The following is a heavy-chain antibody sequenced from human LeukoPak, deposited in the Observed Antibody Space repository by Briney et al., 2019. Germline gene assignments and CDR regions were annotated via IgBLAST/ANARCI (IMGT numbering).Heavy chain of an antibody. J-gene: IGHJ3*02. D-gene: IGHD2-21*02. CDR1: GGSISPFY. CDR2: IFHTGTT. CDR3: VRARDMAFDI. Sequence: PSETLSLTCTVSGGSISPFYWSWIRQPPGKGLEWIGNIFHTGTTNYNPSLSSRLTISVDRSRNDFSLNLRSVTAADTAVYYCVRARDMAFDIWGLGTMVTVSS. V-gene: IGHV4-59*01.